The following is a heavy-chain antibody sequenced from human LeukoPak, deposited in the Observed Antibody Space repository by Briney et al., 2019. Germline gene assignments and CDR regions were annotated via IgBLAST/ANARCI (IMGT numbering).Heavy chain of an antibody. CDR3: ARDPCGGDCYSGNYYYGMDV. CDR2: ISYDGSNK. J-gene: IGHJ6*02. Sequence: GGSLRLSCAASGFTFSSYAMHWVRQAPGKGLEWVAVISYDGSNKYYADSVKGRFTISRDNSKDTLYLQMNSLRAEDTAVYYCARDPCGGDCYSGNYYYGMDVWGQGTTVTVSS. CDR1: GFTFSSYA. D-gene: IGHD2-21*02. V-gene: IGHV3-30-3*01.